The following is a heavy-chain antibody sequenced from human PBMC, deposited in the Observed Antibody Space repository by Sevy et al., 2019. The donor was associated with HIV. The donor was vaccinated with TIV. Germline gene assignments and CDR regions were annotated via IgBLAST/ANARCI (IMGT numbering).Heavy chain of an antibody. CDR3: ARDLVIPATTDYFYYGMDV. CDR1: GFTIRTYN. V-gene: IGHV3-21*01. CDR2: ISSSSTYI. D-gene: IGHD2-15*01. J-gene: IGHJ6*02. Sequence: GGSLRLACAASGFTIRTYNMNWVRQAPGKGLEWVSSISSSSTYIYYADSVKGRFTISRDNAKNSLYLQMSSLRAEDTAVYYCARDLVIPATTDYFYYGMDVWGQGTTVTVSS.